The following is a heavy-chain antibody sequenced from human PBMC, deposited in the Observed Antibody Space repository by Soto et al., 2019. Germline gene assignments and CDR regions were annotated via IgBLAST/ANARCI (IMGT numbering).Heavy chain of an antibody. V-gene: IGHV3-66*01. CDR2: IYSGGST. J-gene: IGHJ6*04. CDR3: ARDVGV. CDR1: GITVYNNY. Sequence: EVQLVESGGGLVQRGASLRLSCAASGITVYNNYMSWVRQAPGKGLEWVSVIYSGGSTSYADSVKGRFTISRDGSKNTVYLQMNSLRAEDTAVYYCARDVGVWGRGTTVTVSS.